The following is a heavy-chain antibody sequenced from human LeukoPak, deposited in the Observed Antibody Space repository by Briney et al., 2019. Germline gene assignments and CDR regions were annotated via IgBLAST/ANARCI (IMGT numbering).Heavy chain of an antibody. V-gene: IGHV4-59*01. CDR3: ARPGYCSGGSCYGFDP. Sequence: YXXSXIRXXPGKGLEWXXXIYYSGSTNYNPSLKSRVTISVDTSKNQFSLKLSSVTAADTAVYYCARPGYCSGGSCYGFDPWGQGTLVTVSS. CDR1: YX. CDR2: IYYSGST. J-gene: IGHJ5*02. D-gene: IGHD2-15*01.